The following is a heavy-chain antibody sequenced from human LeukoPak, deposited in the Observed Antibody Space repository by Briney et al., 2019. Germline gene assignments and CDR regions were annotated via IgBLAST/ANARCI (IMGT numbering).Heavy chain of an antibody. CDR2: ISSSSNYI. CDR3: ARGGYSGAFDI. CDR1: GFTFSSYS. V-gene: IGHV3-21*01. J-gene: IGHJ3*02. D-gene: IGHD5-18*01. Sequence: PGGSLRLSCAASGFTFSSYSMNWVRQAPGKGLEWVSSISSSSNYIYYADSVKGRFTISRDNAKNSLYLQMNSLRAEDTAVYYCARGGYSGAFDIWGQGTMDTVSS.